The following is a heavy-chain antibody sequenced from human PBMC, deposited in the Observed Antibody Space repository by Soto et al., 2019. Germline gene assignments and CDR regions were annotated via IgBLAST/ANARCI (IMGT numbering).Heavy chain of an antibody. CDR1: GGSISSYY. Sequence: PSETLSLTCTVSGGSISSYYWSWIRQPPGKGLEWIGYIYYSGTTNYNPSLKSRVTISVDTSKNHFSLKVNSVTAADTAVYYCARADSSSGYNYNWFDPWGQGTLVTVSS. CDR3: ARADSSSGYNYNWFDP. V-gene: IGHV4-59*01. D-gene: IGHD3-22*01. J-gene: IGHJ5*02. CDR2: IYYSGTT.